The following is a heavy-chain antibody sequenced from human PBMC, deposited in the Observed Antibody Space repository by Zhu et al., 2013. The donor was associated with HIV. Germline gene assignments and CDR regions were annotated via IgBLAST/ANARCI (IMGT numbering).Heavy chain of an antibody. CDR3: ARDGATGTWGMDV. CDR2: ISDSGST. J-gene: IGHJ6*02. CDR1: NGSVSGDSYY. V-gene: IGHV4-61*01. Sequence: QVQLQESGPGLVKPSETLSLTCIVSNGSVSGDSYYWSWIRQPPGKGLEWIGYISDSGSTNYNPSFKSRVTLSVDTTKNQFSLKVNSVAAADTAVYFCARDGATGTWGMDVWGQGTT. D-gene: IGHD1-1*01.